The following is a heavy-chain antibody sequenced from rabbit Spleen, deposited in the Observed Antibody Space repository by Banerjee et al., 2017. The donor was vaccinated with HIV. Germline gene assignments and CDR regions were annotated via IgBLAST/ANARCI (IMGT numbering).Heavy chain of an antibody. Sequence: QEQLEESGGDLVKPEGSLTLTCTASGFSFSNYYYMCWVRQAPGKGLEWIACIDTNDGDTDYANWPKGRFTISKTSSTTVTLQMTSLTAADTATYFCARNYVNAFDPWGPGTLVTVS. CDR3: ARNYVNAFDP. V-gene: IGHV1S45*01. D-gene: IGHD1-1*01. CDR1: GFSFSNYYY. J-gene: IGHJ2*01. CDR2: IDTNDGDT.